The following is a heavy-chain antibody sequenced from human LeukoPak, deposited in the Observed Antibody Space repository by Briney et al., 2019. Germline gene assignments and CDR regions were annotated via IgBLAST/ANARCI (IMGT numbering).Heavy chain of an antibody. CDR2: IIPIFGTA. D-gene: IGHD5-24*01. V-gene: IGHV1-69*13. CDR3: ARANIRDGYNGLLHNYYYYGMDV. CDR1: GGXFSSYA. J-gene: IGHJ6*02. Sequence: SVKVSCTASGGXFSSYAMSWVRQAPGQGLEWMGGIIPIFGTANYAQKFQGRVTITADESTSTAYMELSSLRSEDTAVYYYARANIRDGYNGLLHNYYYYGMDVWGQGTTVTVSS.